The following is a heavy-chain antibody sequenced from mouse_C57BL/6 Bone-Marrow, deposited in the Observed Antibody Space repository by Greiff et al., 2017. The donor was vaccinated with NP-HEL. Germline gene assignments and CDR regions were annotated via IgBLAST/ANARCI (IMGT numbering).Heavy chain of an antibody. CDR1: GFTFSDYG. Sequence: EVKVVESGGGLVKPGGSLKLSCAASGFTFSDYGMHWVRQAPEKGLEWVAYISSGSSTIYYADTVKGRFTISRDTAKNTLFLQMTSLRSEDTAMYYCARRYRGLYYYAMDYWGQGTSVTVSS. D-gene: IGHD2-12*01. CDR3: ARRYRGLYYYAMDY. CDR2: ISSGSSTI. V-gene: IGHV5-17*01. J-gene: IGHJ4*01.